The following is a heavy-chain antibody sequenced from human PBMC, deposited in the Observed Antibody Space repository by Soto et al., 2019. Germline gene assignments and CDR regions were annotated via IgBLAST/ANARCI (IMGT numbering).Heavy chain of an antibody. J-gene: IGHJ3*02. Sequence: ESLKISGKACGYRFSSYGIGWVRQTPGKGLEWMGFMYLDDSYTRYSPSFQGQVTISGDKSISTAYLQWSSLRASDTAMYYCASRKRTTDAFDIWGQGTLVTGSS. CDR3: ASRKRTTDAFDI. CDR2: MYLDDSYT. D-gene: IGHD1-1*01. V-gene: IGHV5-51*01. CDR1: GYRFSSYG.